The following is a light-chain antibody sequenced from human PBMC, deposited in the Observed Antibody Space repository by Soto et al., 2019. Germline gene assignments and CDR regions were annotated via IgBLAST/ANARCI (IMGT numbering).Light chain of an antibody. J-gene: IGKJ3*01. Sequence: DIQMTQSPSSLSASVGDSVTITCRASQGISNYLAWYQQKPGKVPKLLIYAASTLQSGVPSRFSGSGSGTDFTLTISSLQPEDVATYYCQKYNSAPPFTFGPGTKVDNK. CDR1: QGISNY. CDR2: AAS. V-gene: IGKV1-27*01. CDR3: QKYNSAPPFT.